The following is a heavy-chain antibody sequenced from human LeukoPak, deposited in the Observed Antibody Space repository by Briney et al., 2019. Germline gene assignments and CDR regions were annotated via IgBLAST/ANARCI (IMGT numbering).Heavy chain of an antibody. Sequence: SETLSLTCTVSGGSISSYYWSWIRQPAGKGLEWIGRIYTSGSTNYNPSLKSRVTMSVDASKNQFSLKLSSVTAADTAVYYCARDYYDSSGYYNWFDPWGQGTLVTVSS. J-gene: IGHJ5*02. D-gene: IGHD3-22*01. CDR1: GGSISSYY. CDR2: IYTSGST. CDR3: ARDYYDSSGYYNWFDP. V-gene: IGHV4-4*07.